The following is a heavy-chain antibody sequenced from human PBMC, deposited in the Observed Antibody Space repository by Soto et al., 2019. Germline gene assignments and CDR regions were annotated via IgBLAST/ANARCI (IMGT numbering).Heavy chain of an antibody. CDR1: GFIFSNFG. CDR3: AKDRRLAYYYMDV. J-gene: IGHJ6*03. D-gene: IGHD5-12*01. CDR2: ISYDGNKR. Sequence: QVQLVESGGGVVQPGGSLTLSCAASGFIFSNFGMHWVRQAPGKGLEWLAVISYDGNKRYYSDSVKGRFTISRDNSDNTLYLQMNTLKADDTAVYFCAKDRRLAYYYMDVWGRGSTVTVSS. V-gene: IGHV3-30*18.